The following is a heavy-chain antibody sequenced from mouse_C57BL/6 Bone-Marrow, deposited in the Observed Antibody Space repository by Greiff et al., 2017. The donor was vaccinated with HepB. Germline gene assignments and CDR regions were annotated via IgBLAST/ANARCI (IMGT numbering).Heavy chain of an antibody. CDR3: ARDAPNWAWFAY. CDR2: SRNKANDYTT. J-gene: IGHJ3*01. CDR1: GFTFSDFY. D-gene: IGHD4-1*01. Sequence: EVMLVEPGGGLVQSGRSLRLSCATSGFTFSDFYMEWVRQAPGKGLEWIAASRNKANDYTTEYSASVKGRFIVSRDTSQSILYLQMNALRAEDTAIYYCARDAPNWAWFAYWGQGTLVTVSA. V-gene: IGHV7-1*01.